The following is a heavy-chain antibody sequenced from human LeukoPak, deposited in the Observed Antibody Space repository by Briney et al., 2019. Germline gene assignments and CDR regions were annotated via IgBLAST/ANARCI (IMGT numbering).Heavy chain of an antibody. Sequence: GGSLRLSCVASGCTFSNYAMIWVRQAPGKGPQWVSVISAGGVSLFSGSGSAAYYADSVGGRFTISRDNSKNTLYLQMNSLRADDTAVYYCAKMSGVVWFGELRLPFDSWGQGTVVTVSS. CDR2: ISAGGVSLFSGSGSAA. CDR3: AKMSGVVWFGELRLPFDS. J-gene: IGHJ4*02. D-gene: IGHD3-10*01. V-gene: IGHV3-23*01. CDR1: GCTFSNYA.